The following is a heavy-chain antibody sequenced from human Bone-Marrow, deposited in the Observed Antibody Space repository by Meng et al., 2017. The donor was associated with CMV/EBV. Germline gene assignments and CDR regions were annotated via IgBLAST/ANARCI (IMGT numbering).Heavy chain of an antibody. CDR1: GFTFSRYW. D-gene: IGHD2-21*01. J-gene: IGHJ3*02. CDR2: IKQDGSAE. V-gene: IGHV3-7*01. CDR3: ARVFAREGSAFNAFDI. Sequence: GGSLRLSCAASGFTFSRYWMSWVRQALGKGLEWVANIKQDGSAEEYVDSVKGRFIISRDNGKNSLYLQVNNLRVEDTAVYYCARVFAREGSAFNAFDIWGRGTMVTVSS.